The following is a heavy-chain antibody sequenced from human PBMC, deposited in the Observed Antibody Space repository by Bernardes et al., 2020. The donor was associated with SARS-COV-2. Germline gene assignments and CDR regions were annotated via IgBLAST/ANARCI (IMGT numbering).Heavy chain of an antibody. D-gene: IGHD2-2*01. J-gene: IGHJ4*02. V-gene: IGHV3-30-3*01. CDR3: ARVMVPASIGPQLDY. Sequence: GGSLRLSCAASGFHFRSYAIHWVRQAPGKGLEWVALITYDGDRTYYTDSVKGRFTITRDNSKDTLHLQMDSLRPEDTAVYFCARVMVPASIGPQLDYWGQGTRVTVSS. CDR2: ITYDGDRT. CDR1: GFHFRSYA.